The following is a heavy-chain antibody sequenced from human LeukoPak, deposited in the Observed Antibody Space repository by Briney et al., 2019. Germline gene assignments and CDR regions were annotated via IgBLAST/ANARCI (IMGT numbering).Heavy chain of an antibody. CDR3: ARRDIVLMVYAIPGPFDY. CDR1: GVTLNSYW. Sequence: PGGSLRLSCAASGVTLNSYWMHWVRQAPGKGLVWVSRINTDGSSISYADSVKGRFTISRDNAKNSLYLQMNSLRAEDTAVYYCARRDIVLMVYAIPGPFDYWGQGTLVTVSS. D-gene: IGHD2-8*01. CDR2: INTDGSSI. J-gene: IGHJ4*02. V-gene: IGHV3-74*01.